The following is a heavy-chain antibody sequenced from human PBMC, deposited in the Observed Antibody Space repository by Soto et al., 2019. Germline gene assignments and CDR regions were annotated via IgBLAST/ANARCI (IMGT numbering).Heavy chain of an antibody. J-gene: IGHJ5*02. CDR1: GFTFSNYA. Sequence: EVQLLDSGGGLVQPGGSLRLSCAASGFTFSNYAMTWVRQAAGKGLEWVSSISGPGGSTYYADSVQGRFTVSRDNSKNTLFLQMNSLRAEDTALYYCARDERIAVAGTDTWGQGILVTVTS. D-gene: IGHD6-19*01. CDR2: ISGPGGST. CDR3: ARDERIAVAGTDT. V-gene: IGHV3-23*01.